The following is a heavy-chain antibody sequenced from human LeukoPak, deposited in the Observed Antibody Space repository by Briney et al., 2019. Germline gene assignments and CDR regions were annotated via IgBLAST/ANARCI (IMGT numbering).Heavy chain of an antibody. Sequence: GGSLRLSCVASGFPFDDYGMFWVRQSPGKGLEWVSSISWNSGIIDYADSVKGRFTISRDNSKNTLYLQMNSLRAEGTAVYYCASEYCSRTNCYLDFWGQGTLVTVSS. CDR3: ASEYCSRTNCYLDF. CDR2: ISWNSGII. CDR1: GFPFDDYG. J-gene: IGHJ4*02. V-gene: IGHV3-20*04. D-gene: IGHD2-2*01.